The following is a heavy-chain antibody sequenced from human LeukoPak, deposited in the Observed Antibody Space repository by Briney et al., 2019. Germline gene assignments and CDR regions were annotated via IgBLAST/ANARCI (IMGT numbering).Heavy chain of an antibody. CDR2: INHSGST. D-gene: IGHD2-2*01. V-gene: IGHV4-34*01. CDR1: GGSFSGYY. CDR3: ARGQSEKYCSSTSCYPPSDNWFDP. Sequence: SETLSLTCAVYGGSFSGYYWSWIRQPPGKGLEWIGEINHSGSTNYNPSLKSRVTISVDTSKNQSSLKLSSVTAADTAVYYCARGQSEKYCSSTSCYPPSDNWFDPWGQGTLVTVSS. J-gene: IGHJ5*02.